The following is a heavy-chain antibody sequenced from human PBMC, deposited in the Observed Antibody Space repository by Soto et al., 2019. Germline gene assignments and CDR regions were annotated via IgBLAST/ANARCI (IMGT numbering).Heavy chain of an antibody. Sequence: SETLSLTCTVSGGSISSYYWSWIRQPPGKGLEWIGYIYYSGITNFNPSLKSRVTISVDTSKNQFSLKLSSVTAADTAVYYCARGRGGWFINQLLNAFDIWGQGTMVTVSS. D-gene: IGHD2-2*01. V-gene: IGHV4-59*01. CDR2: IYYSGIT. J-gene: IGHJ3*02. CDR3: ARGRGGWFINQLLNAFDI. CDR1: GGSISSYY.